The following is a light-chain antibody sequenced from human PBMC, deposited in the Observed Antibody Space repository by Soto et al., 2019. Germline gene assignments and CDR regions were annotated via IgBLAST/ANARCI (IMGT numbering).Light chain of an antibody. V-gene: IGLV2-8*01. CDR1: SSDVGAYKY. Sequence: QSALTQPPSASGSPGQSVTISCTGTSSDVGAYKYVSGYQQYPGKAPKLMIYEVSKRPSGVPDRFSGSKSGNTASLTVSGLQAEDEDDYYCTSYVGSNIWVFGGGTKLTVL. CDR2: EVS. CDR3: TSYVGSNIWV. J-gene: IGLJ3*02.